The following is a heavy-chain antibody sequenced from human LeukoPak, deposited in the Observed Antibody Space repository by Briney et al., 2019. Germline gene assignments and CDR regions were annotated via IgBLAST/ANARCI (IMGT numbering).Heavy chain of an antibody. Sequence: GGSLRLSCAASGFTFNSYSMNWVRQAPGKGLEWVSSISGSNSYIYYADSMKGRFTISRDNAKNSLYLQMNSLRAEDTAVYYCAKAVGHNWNDGNDPWGQGTLVTVSS. CDR1: GFTFNSYS. CDR2: ISGSNSYI. CDR3: AKAVGHNWNDGNDP. D-gene: IGHD1-20*01. V-gene: IGHV3-21*04. J-gene: IGHJ5*02.